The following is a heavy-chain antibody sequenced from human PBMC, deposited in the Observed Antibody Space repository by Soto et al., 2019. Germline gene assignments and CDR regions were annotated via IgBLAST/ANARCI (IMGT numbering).Heavy chain of an antibody. D-gene: IGHD3-22*01. CDR3: GTSLGYDSSGSDAFDI. CDR1: GYTLTELS. CDR2: FDPEDGET. Sequence: GASVKVSCKVSGYTLTELSMHWVRQAPGKGLEWMGGFDPEDGETMYAQKFQGRVTMTEDTCTDTAYMELSSLRSEDTAVYYCGTSLGYDSSGSDAFDIWGQGTMVTVSS. J-gene: IGHJ3*02. V-gene: IGHV1-24*01.